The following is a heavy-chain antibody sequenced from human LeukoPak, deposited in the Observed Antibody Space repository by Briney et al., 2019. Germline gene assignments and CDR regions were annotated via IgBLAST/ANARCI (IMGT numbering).Heavy chain of an antibody. CDR1: GYSFTTYG. CDR2: ISPYNGAT. D-gene: IGHD2-8*01. Sequence: ASVKVSCKPSGYSFTTYGISWVRQAPGQGLEWMGWISPYNGATNYAQKLQGRVTMTTDTSTSTAYMELRSLRSDDTAIYYCARDQKWASYYFDSWGQGTLVTVSS. V-gene: IGHV1-18*01. CDR3: ARDQKWASYYFDS. J-gene: IGHJ4*02.